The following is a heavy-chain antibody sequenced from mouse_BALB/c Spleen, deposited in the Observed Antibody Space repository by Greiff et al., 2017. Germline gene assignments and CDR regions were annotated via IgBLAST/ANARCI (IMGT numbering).Heavy chain of an antibody. D-gene: IGHD1-1*01. J-gene: IGHJ2*01. CDR1: GFSLTSYG. V-gene: IGHV2-2*02. CDR3: ARRADGSSPFDY. CDR2: IWSGGGT. Sequence: VQLQQSGPGLVQPSQSLSITCTVSGFSLTSYGVHWVRQSPGKGLEWLGVIWSGGGTDYNAAFISRLSISKDNSKSQVFFKMNSLQANDTAIYYCARRADGSSPFDYWGQGTTLTVSS.